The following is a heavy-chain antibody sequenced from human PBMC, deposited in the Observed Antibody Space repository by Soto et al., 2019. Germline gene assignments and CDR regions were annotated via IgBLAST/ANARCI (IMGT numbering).Heavy chain of an antibody. Sequence: QGQLVQSGAEVKKPGASVKVSCKASGYTFTRYGISWVRQAPGQGLEWMGWISGYNGDTNYAQKFQGRVPMTIDTSTSTAYMELRSLTSDDTAVYYCAKNGQPPYYYYGMDVWGQGTTVTVSS. CDR3: AKNGQPPYYYYGMDV. CDR2: ISGYNGDT. V-gene: IGHV1-18*01. CDR1: GYTFTRYG. D-gene: IGHD2-8*01. J-gene: IGHJ6*02.